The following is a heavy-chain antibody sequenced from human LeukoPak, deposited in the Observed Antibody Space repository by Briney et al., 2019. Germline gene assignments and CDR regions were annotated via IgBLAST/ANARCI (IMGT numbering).Heavy chain of an antibody. D-gene: IGHD1-26*01. CDR2: ISGSGGST. CDR3: AKDLLGAMMYFDF. Sequence: GGSLRLSCEAPGFAFSTYGMSWVRQAPGKGLEWVSAISGSGGSTYYADSVKGRVTISRDNSKNTLYLQVNSLRVEDTAVYYCAKDLLGAMMYFDFWGQGTLVTVSS. V-gene: IGHV3-23*01. CDR1: GFAFSTYG. J-gene: IGHJ4*02.